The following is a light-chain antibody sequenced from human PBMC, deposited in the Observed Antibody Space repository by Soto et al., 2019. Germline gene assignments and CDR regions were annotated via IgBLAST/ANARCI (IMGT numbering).Light chain of an antibody. Sequence: QSALAQPASVSGSPGQSITISCTGTSDDVGAYNSVSWYQQLPHKAPQVILYKGTQRPSGVSSRFSGSTSGNAASLTISGLQTDDEADYYCCLYVGATTYVFGTGTKLTVL. J-gene: IGLJ1*01. CDR3: CLYVGATTYV. V-gene: IGLV2-23*01. CDR2: KGT. CDR1: SDDVGAYNS.